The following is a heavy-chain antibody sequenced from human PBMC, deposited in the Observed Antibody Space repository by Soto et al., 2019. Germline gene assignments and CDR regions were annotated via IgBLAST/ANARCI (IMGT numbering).Heavy chain of an antibody. CDR2: IYYSGST. Sequence: SETLSLTCTVSGGSMSSYYWSWIRQPPGKGLEWIGYIYYSGSTNYNPSLKSRVTMSVDTPKNQFSLKLSSVTAADTAVYYCARGTYDILTGVWGQGTLVTVSS. D-gene: IGHD3-9*01. J-gene: IGHJ4*02. CDR3: ARGTYDILTGV. CDR1: GGSMSSYY. V-gene: IGHV4-59*01.